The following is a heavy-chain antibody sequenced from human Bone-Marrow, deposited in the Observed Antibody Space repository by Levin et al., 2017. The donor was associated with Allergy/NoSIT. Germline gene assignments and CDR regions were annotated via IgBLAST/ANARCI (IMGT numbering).Heavy chain of an antibody. CDR3: AGESVYYGSGSWIDC. J-gene: IGHJ4*02. V-gene: IGHV4-31*02. D-gene: IGHD3-10*01. Sequence: SETLSLTCTVSGESVSSSGFYWTWIRQYPGKGLEWIGHIYYPGNTSYNPSLKSRASISEDRSKNQFSLKLDSVTAAETAVYYCAGESVYYGSGSWIDCWGQGTLVTVSS. CDR1: GESVSSSGFY. CDR2: IYYPGNT.